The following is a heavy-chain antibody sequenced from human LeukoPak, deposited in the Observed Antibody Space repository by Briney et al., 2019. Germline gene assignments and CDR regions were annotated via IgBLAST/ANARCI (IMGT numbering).Heavy chain of an antibody. J-gene: IGHJ4*02. V-gene: IGHV3-66*02. Sequence: GGSLRLSCAASGFTVSSNYMSWVRQAPGKGQEWVSVIYSGGSTYYADSVKGRFTISRDNSKNTLYLQMNSLRAEDTAVYYCARGEDSSSSDYWGQGTLVTVSS. CDR3: ARGEDSSSSDY. CDR2: IYSGGST. D-gene: IGHD6-6*01. CDR1: GFTVSSNY.